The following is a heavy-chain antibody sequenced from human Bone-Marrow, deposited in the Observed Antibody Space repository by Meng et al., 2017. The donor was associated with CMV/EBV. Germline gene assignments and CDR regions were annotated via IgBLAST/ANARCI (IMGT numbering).Heavy chain of an antibody. D-gene: IGHD2-2*01. CDR2: ISSSGSTI. Sequence: GGSLRLSCAASGFTFSDYYMSWIRQAPGKGLEWVSYISSSGSTIYYADTVKGRFTISRDNAKNSLYLQMNSLRAEDTAVYYCARSCSSTSCYAAFDIWGQGTMVTVS. CDR1: GFTFSDYY. CDR3: ARSCSSTSCYAAFDI. J-gene: IGHJ3*02. V-gene: IGHV3-11*01.